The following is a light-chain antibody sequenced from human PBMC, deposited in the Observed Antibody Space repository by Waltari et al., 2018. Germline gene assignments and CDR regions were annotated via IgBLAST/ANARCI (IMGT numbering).Light chain of an antibody. Sequence: SCRARQSVSRFLAWYQQKPCQAPRLLIYAASSRATGIPDRFSGSGSGTDFSLTISRLEPEDFAMYYCQHYVSLPATFGQGTKVEIK. J-gene: IGKJ1*01. CDR1: QSVSRF. CDR3: QHYVSLPAT. V-gene: IGKV3-20*01. CDR2: AAS.